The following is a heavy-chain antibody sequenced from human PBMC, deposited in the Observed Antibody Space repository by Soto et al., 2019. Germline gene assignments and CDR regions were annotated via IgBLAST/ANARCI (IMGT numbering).Heavy chain of an antibody. CDR3: ATSVGIAPTGEDGMDV. CDR2: IIPILTTP. Sequence: QVQLVQSGAEVKKTGSSVKVSCKASGGTFSIYGFSWVRQAPGQGPEWIGGIIPILTTPNYAQKFQGRVTLVADESTTTVYTERSSLKFEDTAVYYCATSVGIAPTGEDGMDVWGQGTSVTVSS. D-gene: IGHD2-8*02. V-gene: IGHV1-69*01. J-gene: IGHJ6*02. CDR1: GGTFSIYG.